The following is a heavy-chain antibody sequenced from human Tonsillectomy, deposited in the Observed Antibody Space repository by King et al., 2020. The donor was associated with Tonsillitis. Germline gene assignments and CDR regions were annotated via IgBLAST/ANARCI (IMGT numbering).Heavy chain of an antibody. Sequence: QLVQSGGGVVRPGGSLRLSCAASGFTFDDYGMSWVRQAPGKGLEWVSGINWSGDSAGYADSVKGRFTISRDNAKNSLYLQMNSPRAEDTALYYCARRGVTMILGLYYFDNWGQGTLVTVSS. D-gene: IGHD3-22*01. CDR1: GFTFDDYG. CDR3: ARRGVTMILGLYYFDN. CDR2: INWSGDSA. J-gene: IGHJ4*02. V-gene: IGHV3-20*04.